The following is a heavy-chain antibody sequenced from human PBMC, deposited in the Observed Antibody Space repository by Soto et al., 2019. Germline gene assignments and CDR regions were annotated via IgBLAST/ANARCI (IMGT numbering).Heavy chain of an antibody. D-gene: IGHD2-15*01. CDR3: ARVYCSGGSCYGIDY. CDR1: GYTFTSYY. Sequence: ASVKVSCKASGYTFTSYYMHWVRQAPGQGLESMGIINPSGGSTSYAQKFQGRVTMTRDTSTSTVYMELSSLRSEDTAVYYCARVYCSGGSCYGIDYWGQGTLVTVS. J-gene: IGHJ4*02. V-gene: IGHV1-46*01. CDR2: INPSGGST.